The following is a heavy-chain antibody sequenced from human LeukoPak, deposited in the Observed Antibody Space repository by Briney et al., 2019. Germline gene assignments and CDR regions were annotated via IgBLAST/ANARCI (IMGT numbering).Heavy chain of an antibody. CDR1: GGSISSGGYY. V-gene: IGHV4-30-2*01. Sequence: SETLSLTCTVSGGSISSGGYYWSWIRQPPGKGLEWIGYIYHSGSTYYNPSLKSRVTISVDRSKNQFSLKLSSVTAADTAVYYWARYYSSSPLREYYFDYWGQGTLVTVSS. CDR3: ARYYSSSPLREYYFDY. J-gene: IGHJ4*02. D-gene: IGHD6-6*01. CDR2: IYHSGST.